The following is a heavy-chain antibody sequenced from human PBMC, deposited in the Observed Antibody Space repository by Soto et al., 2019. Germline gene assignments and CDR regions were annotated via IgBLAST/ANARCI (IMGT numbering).Heavy chain of an antibody. CDR2: ISSSSSYI. J-gene: IGHJ4*02. D-gene: IGHD3-16*02. V-gene: IGHV3-21*01. CDR1: GFTFSSYS. Sequence: PGGSLRLSCAASGFTFSSYSMNWVRQAPGKGLEWVSSISSSSSYIYYADSVKGRFTISRDNAKNSLYLQMNSLRAEDTAVYYCANGQMWGSHRQTTFDYWGQGTLVTVSS. CDR3: ANGQMWGSHRQTTFDY.